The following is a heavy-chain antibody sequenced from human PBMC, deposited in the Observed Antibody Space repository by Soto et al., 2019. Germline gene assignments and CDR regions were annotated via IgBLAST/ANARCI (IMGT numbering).Heavy chain of an antibody. CDR2: ISAYNGNT. J-gene: IGHJ6*03. CDR1: GYTFTSYG. Sequence: VASVKVSCKASGYTFTSYGISWVRQAPGQGLEWMGWISAYNGNTNYAQKLQGRVTMTTDTSTSTAYMELRSLRSDDTAVYYCARGRDPSTAYYYYYYMDVWGEGTTVTVSS. D-gene: IGHD2-2*01. CDR3: ARGRDPSTAYYYYYYMDV. V-gene: IGHV1-18*01.